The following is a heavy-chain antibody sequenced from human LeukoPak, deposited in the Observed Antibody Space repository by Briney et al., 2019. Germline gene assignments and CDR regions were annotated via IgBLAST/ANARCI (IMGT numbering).Heavy chain of an antibody. D-gene: IGHD3-10*01. V-gene: IGHV3-30-3*01. Sequence: GGSLRLSCAASGFTFSSYAMHWVRQAPGKGLEWVAVISYDGSNKYYADSVKGRFTISRDNSKNTLYLQMNSLRAEDTAVYYCARDFGIGKHPQRYFDYWGQGTLVTVSS. J-gene: IGHJ4*02. CDR2: ISYDGSNK. CDR1: GFTFSSYA. CDR3: ARDFGIGKHPQRYFDY.